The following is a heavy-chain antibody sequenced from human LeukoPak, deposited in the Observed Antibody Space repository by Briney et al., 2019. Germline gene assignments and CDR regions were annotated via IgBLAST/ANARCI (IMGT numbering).Heavy chain of an antibody. CDR3: ARVYSSSWYYYYYMDV. CDR2: IKQDGSEK. V-gene: IGHV3-7*01. Sequence: PGGSLRLSCAASGFTFSSYWMSWVRQAPGKGLEWVANIKQDGSEKYYVDSVKGRFTISRDNAKNSLYLQMNSLRAEDTAVYYCARVYSSSWYYYYYMDVWGKGTTVTVSS. J-gene: IGHJ6*03. CDR1: GFTFSSYW. D-gene: IGHD6-13*01.